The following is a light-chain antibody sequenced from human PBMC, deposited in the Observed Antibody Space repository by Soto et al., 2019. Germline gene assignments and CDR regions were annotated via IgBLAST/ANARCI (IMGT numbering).Light chain of an antibody. CDR3: QQYNDWPPVT. CDR2: GAS. J-gene: IGKJ4*01. CDR1: QSVSSN. Sequence: IVLTQSPGTLSLSPWETATLSCRASQSVSSNLAWYQQKPGQAPRLLIYGASTRATGIPARFSGRGSGTEFTLTISSLQSEDFAVYYCQQYNDWPPVTFGGGTKVDIK. V-gene: IGKV3-15*01.